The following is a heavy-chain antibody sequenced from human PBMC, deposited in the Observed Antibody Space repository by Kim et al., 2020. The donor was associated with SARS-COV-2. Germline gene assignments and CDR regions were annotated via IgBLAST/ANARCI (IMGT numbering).Heavy chain of an antibody. CDR2: IYPGDSDT. CDR3: ARHEQAFDLTGDFIDY. D-gene: IGHD7-27*01. Sequence: GESLKISCKGSGYSFTSYWIGWVRQMPGKGLEWMGIIYPGDSDTRYSPSFQGQVTISADKSISTAYLQWSSLKASDTAMYYCARHEQAFDLTGDFIDYWGQGTLVTVSS. J-gene: IGHJ4*02. CDR1: GYSFTSYW. V-gene: IGHV5-51*01.